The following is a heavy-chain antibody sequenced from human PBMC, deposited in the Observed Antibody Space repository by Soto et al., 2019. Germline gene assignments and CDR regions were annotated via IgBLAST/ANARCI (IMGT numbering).Heavy chain of an antibody. D-gene: IGHD3-22*01. Sequence: GGSLRLSCADSGFRFSSYSLSWLRQTPGKWLERVAAITATGDRTYYADSVTGRFSISRDNSKKTHYLQMTTLRAEATAMYYCATMNAYFEYCVERXRVTVYS. CDR2: ITATGDRT. CDR1: GFRFSSYS. V-gene: IGHV3-23*01. CDR3: ATMNAYFEY. J-gene: IGHJ4*02.